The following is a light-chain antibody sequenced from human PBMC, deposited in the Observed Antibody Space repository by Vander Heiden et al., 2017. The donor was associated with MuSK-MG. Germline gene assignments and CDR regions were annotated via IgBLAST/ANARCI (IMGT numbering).Light chain of an antibody. V-gene: IGKV1-33*01. CDR2: EAS. CDR1: QDISNY. Sequence: DIQMTQSPSSLSSSVGDRVTITCQASQDISNYLNWYQQKPGKAPKLLIYEASNWETGVPSRFSGSGYGTDFTFTISSRQHEDIAAYYCQQYDNLLSITFGQGTQLEIK. J-gene: IGKJ5*01. CDR3: QQYDNLLSIT.